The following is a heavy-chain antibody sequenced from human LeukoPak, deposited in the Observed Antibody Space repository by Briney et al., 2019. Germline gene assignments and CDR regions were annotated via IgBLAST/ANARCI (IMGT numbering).Heavy chain of an antibody. J-gene: IGHJ4*02. CDR3: TTVPGYSYGYYFDY. Sequence: RGSLRLSCAASGFTFSNAWMSWVRQAPGKGLEWVGRIKSKTDGGTTDYAAPVKGRFTISRDDSKNTLYLQVNSLKTEDTAVYYCTTVPGYSYGYYFDYWGQGTLVTVSS. D-gene: IGHD5-18*01. CDR2: IKSKTDGGTT. V-gene: IGHV3-15*01. CDR1: GFTFSNAW.